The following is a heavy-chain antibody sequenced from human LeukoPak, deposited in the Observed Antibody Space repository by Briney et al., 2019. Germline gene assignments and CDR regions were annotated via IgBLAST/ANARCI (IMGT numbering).Heavy chain of an antibody. D-gene: IGHD2-21*01. CDR2: INAGNGNT. CDR1: GYTFTSYA. V-gene: IGHV1-3*01. Sequence: ASVKVSCKASGYTFTSYAMHWVRQAPGQRLEWMGWINAGNGNTKYSQKFQGRVTITRDTSASTAYMELSSLRSEDTAVYYCARDAGGGDGYTPDAFDIWGQGIMVTVSS. CDR3: ARDAGGGDGYTPDAFDI. J-gene: IGHJ3*02.